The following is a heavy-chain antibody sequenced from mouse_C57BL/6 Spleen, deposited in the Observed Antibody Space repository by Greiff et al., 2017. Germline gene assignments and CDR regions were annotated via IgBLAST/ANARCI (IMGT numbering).Heavy chain of an antibody. D-gene: IGHD1-1*01. CDR2: IDPSDSET. CDR3: ARGITTVVANWYFDV. J-gene: IGHJ1*03. Sequence: VQLQQPGAELVRPGSSVKLSCKASGYTFTSYWMHWVKQRPIQGLEWIGNIDPSDSETHYNQKFKDKATLTVDKSSSTAYMQLSSLTSEDSAVYYCARGITTVVANWYFDVWGTGTTVTVSS. CDR1: GYTFTSYW. V-gene: IGHV1-52*01.